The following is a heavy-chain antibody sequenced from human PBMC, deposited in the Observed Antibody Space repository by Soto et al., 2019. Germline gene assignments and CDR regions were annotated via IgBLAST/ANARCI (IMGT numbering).Heavy chain of an antibody. CDR2: ISWNSGKL. Sequence: EVQLVEPGGGLVQPGRSLRLSFAASGFTFDDYAMNWGRPAPGKGLEWVSGISWNSGKLGYADSVKGRITISSDNANTSLYLQMNSLRPEYTAFYYCAKEIVGAINYWGQGTLVTVSA. CDR1: GFTFDDYA. CDR3: AKEIVGAINY. D-gene: IGHD1-26*01. V-gene: IGHV3-9*01. J-gene: IGHJ4*02.